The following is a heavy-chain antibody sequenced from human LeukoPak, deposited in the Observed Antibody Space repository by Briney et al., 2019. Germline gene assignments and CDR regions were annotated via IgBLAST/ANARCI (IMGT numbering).Heavy chain of an antibody. CDR2: IYTSGST. CDR3: ARQTIAPYTGIAVLGDFDY. CDR1: GGSISSGSYY. V-gene: IGHV4-61*02. Sequence: PSETLSLTCTVSGGSISSGSYYWSWIRQPAGKGLEWIGRIYTSGSTNYNPSLKSRVTISVDTSKNQFSLKLSSVTAADTAVYYCARQTIAPYTGIAVLGDFDYWGQGTLVTVSS. D-gene: IGHD6-19*01. J-gene: IGHJ4*02.